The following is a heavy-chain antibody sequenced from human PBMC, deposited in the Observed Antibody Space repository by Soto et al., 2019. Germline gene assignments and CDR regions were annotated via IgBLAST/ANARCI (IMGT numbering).Heavy chain of an antibody. CDR3: AFGRPGVN. Sequence: QVQLVQSGAEVKKPGSSVKVSCKASGGTFSSYAISWVRQAPGQGLEWMGGIIPIFGTANYAQKFQGRVPITRCESTSAAYMEMSSLRSDGTAVYYCAFGRPGVNWGQGTLVTVSS. CDR2: IIPIFGTA. CDR1: GGTFSSYA. V-gene: IGHV1-69*05. J-gene: IGHJ4*02. D-gene: IGHD6-6*01.